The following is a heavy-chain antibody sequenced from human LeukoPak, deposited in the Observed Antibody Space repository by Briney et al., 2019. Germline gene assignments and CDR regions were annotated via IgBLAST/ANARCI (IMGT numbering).Heavy chain of an antibody. J-gene: IGHJ4*02. CDR3: ARHRGAVVVTARDPYFDY. CDR1: SGSISSSSYY. D-gene: IGHD2-21*02. V-gene: IGHV4-39*01. CDR2: IYYSGST. Sequence: SETLSLTCTVSSGSISSSSYYWGWIRQPPGKGLEWIGSIYYSGSTYYNPSLKSRVTISVDTSKNQFSLKLSSVTAADTAVYYCARHRGAVVVTARDPYFDYWGQGTLVTVSS.